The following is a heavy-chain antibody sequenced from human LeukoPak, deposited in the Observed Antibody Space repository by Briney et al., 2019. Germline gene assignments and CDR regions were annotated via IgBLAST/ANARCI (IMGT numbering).Heavy chain of an antibody. Sequence: SQTLSLTCSVSGGSISSGDYYWSWIRQSPETGLEWIGFIYYSGSVFYNPSLKSRLAISVDSSVNQFSLTLTSVTAADTAVYYCARGGRFCAAGSCYPNWLAPWGQGTLVTVSS. CDR1: GGSISSGDYY. CDR3: ARGGRFCAAGSCYPNWLAP. D-gene: IGHD2-15*01. CDR2: IYYSGSV. J-gene: IGHJ5*02. V-gene: IGHV4-30-4*01.